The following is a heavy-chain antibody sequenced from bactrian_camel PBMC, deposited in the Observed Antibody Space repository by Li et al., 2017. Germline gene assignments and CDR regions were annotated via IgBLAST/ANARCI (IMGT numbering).Heavy chain of an antibody. D-gene: IGHD1*01. V-gene: IGHV3-2*01. J-gene: IGHJ4*01. CDR2: IQTPGSTT. CDR3: AADYGRCHPQDDLFDY. Sequence: VQLVESGGGSVEPGGSLQISCAVSGVNSRRQYVSWVRQAPGKGLEWISRIQTPGSTTYYADSVKGRFTISRDNAKNTVYLQMNSLKPDDTAMYYCAADYGRCHPQDDLFDYWGQGTQVTVS. CDR1: GVNSRRQY.